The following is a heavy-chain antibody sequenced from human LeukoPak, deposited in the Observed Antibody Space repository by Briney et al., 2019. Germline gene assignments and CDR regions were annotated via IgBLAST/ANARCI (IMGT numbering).Heavy chain of an antibody. Sequence: ASVKVSCKASGYTFTSYDINWVRQATGQGREWMGWMNPNSGNTGYAQKFQGRVTMTRNTSISTAYMEVSSLRSEDTAVYYCAIGTRGDILTGYSLGYWGQGTLVTVSS. D-gene: IGHD3-9*01. J-gene: IGHJ4*02. V-gene: IGHV1-8*01. CDR2: MNPNSGNT. CDR3: AIGTRGDILTGYSLGY. CDR1: GYTFTSYD.